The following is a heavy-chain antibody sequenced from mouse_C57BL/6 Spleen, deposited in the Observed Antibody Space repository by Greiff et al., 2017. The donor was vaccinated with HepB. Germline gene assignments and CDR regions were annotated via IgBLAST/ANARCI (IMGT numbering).Heavy chain of an antibody. J-gene: IGHJ2*01. V-gene: IGHV5-4*01. CDR2: ISDGGSYT. CDR3: AREGDGYCFDY. D-gene: IGHD2-3*01. CDR1: GFTFSSYA. Sequence: EVKVVESGGGLVKPGGSLKLSCAASGFTFSSYAMSWVRQTPEKRLEWVATISDGGSYTYYPDNVKGRFTIYRDNAKNNLYLQMSHLKSEDTAMYYCAREGDGYCFDYWGQGTTLTVSS.